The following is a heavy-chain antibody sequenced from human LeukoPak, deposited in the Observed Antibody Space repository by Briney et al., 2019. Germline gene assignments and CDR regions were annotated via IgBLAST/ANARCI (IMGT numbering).Heavy chain of an antibody. CDR3: ARGVLDIAVVDWFDP. D-gene: IGHD5-12*01. CDR2: IGTSSTTI. J-gene: IGHJ5*02. CDR1: GFTFSSYT. Sequence: GGSLRLSCAASGFTFSSYTMNWVRQPPGKGLEWVSNIGTSSTTIYYADSVKGRFTISRDNAKNSLYLQMNSLRADDTAVYYCARGVLDIAVVDWFDPWGQGTLVTVSS. V-gene: IGHV3-48*01.